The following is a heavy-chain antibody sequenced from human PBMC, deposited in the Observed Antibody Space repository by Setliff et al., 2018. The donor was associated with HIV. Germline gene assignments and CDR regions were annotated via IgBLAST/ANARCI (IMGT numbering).Heavy chain of an antibody. J-gene: IGHJ6*03. CDR2: INPSGGST. CDR1: GYTFISYA. Sequence: ASVKVSCKASGYTFISYAIHWVRQAPGQGLEWMGIINPSGGSTTYAQKFQGRVTMTRDTSTSTVYMELSSLRSEDTAVYYCARDASDYTAYYYSYMDVWGKGTTVTVSS. D-gene: IGHD4-4*01. CDR3: ARDASDYTAYYYSYMDV. V-gene: IGHV1-46*01.